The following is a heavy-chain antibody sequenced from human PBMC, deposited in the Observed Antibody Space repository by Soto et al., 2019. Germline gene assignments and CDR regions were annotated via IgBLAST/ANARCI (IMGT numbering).Heavy chain of an antibody. CDR1: GFTVSSNY. J-gene: IGHJ4*02. Sequence: GGSLRLSCAASGFTVSSNYMSWVRQAPGKGLEWVSVIYSGGTTYYADSVKGRFTISRDNSKNTLYLQMNSLRAEDTAVYYCARSDYYDSSGPSGCWGQGTLVTV. CDR3: ARSDYYDSSGPSGC. CDR2: IYSGGTT. D-gene: IGHD3-22*01. V-gene: IGHV3-53*01.